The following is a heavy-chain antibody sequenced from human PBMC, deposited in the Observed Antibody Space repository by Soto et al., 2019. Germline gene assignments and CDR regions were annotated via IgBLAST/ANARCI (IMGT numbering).Heavy chain of an antibody. CDR2: IYPGDSDT. Sequence: PGESLKISCQGSGYSFTSYWIGWVRQMPGKGLEWMGIIYPGDSDTRYSPSFQGQVTISADKSISTAYLQWSSLKASDTAMYYCARHLGSMFGDPREPNWFDPWGQGTLVTVSS. CDR1: GYSFTSYW. CDR3: ARHLGSMFGDPREPNWFDP. J-gene: IGHJ5*02. D-gene: IGHD3-10*02. V-gene: IGHV5-51*01.